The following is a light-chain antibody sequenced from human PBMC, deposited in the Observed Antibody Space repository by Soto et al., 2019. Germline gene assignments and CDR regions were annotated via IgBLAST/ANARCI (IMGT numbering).Light chain of an antibody. V-gene: IGKV3-20*01. CDR1: QSVSSSY. J-gene: IGKJ2*01. CDR2: GAS. CDR3: QKWAT. Sequence: EIVLTQSPGTLSLSPGERATLSCRASQSVSSSYLAWYQQKPGQAPRLLIYGASSRATGIPDRFSGSGSGTDFTLTISRLEPEDFAVYYCQKWATLGQGTKLEIK.